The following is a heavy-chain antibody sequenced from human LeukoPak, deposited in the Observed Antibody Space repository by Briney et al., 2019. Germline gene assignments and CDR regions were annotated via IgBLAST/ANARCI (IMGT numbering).Heavy chain of an antibody. CDR3: AKDLGAVAGYDAFDT. D-gene: IGHD6-19*01. J-gene: IGHJ3*02. CDR1: GFTFSGYS. CDR2: ISSSSSYI. V-gene: IGHV3-21*04. Sequence: RGSLRLSCAASGFTFSGYSMNWVRQAPGKGLEWVSSISSSSSYIYYADSVKGRFTISRDNAKNSLYLQMNSLRAEHTAGYYRAKDLGAVAGYDAFDTWGQGTMVTVSS.